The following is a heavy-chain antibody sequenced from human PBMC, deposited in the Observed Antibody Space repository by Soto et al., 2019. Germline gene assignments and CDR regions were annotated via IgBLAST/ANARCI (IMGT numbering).Heavy chain of an antibody. J-gene: IGHJ4*02. CDR1: GGSISSYY. Sequence: QVQLQESGPGLVKPSETLSLTCTVSGGSISSYYWSWIRQPAGKGLEWIGRIYTSGSTNYNPSLKSRVTLTGDTAKYQFTLKLSSVTAADATVDYWAIVMELLALDSGGQGTLVTVSS. CDR2: IYTSGST. D-gene: IGHD2-15*01. CDR3: AIVMELLALDS. V-gene: IGHV4-4*07.